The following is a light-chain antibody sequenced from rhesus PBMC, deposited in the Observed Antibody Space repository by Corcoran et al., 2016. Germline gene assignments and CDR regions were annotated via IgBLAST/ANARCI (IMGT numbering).Light chain of an antibody. V-gene: IGKV1-32*02. CDR1: QGISSY. Sequence: DIQMSQSPSSLSASVGDRVTITCRASQGISSYLNWYQQKPGKAPKLLIYYANSLASGVPSRFSGSGSWTDFTLTISSLQPEDFATYYCQQGHSNPYSFGQGTKVEIK. J-gene: IGKJ2*01. CDR2: YAN. CDR3: QQGHSNPYS.